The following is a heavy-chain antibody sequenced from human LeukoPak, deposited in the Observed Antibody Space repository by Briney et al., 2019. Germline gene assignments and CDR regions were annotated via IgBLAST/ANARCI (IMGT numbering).Heavy chain of an antibody. CDR2: IYYSGST. D-gene: IGHD6-19*01. Sequence: PSETLSLTCTVSGGSISSSSYYWGWSRQPPGKGLEWIGSIYYSGSTYYNPSLKGRVTISVDTSKNQFSLKLSSVTAADTAVYYCARQIAVAGTTEYFQHWGQGTLVTVSS. J-gene: IGHJ1*01. CDR1: GGSISSSSYY. V-gene: IGHV4-39*01. CDR3: ARQIAVAGTTEYFQH.